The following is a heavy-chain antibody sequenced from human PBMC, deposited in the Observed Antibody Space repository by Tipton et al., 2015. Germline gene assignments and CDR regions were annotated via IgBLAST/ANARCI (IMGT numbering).Heavy chain of an antibody. CDR3: VKGPPGRAPVGMGN. Sequence: QLVQSGGGLIQPGGSLRLSCAASGFTVSSKYMSWVRQAPGKGPEWVSIIYSGGSTYYPDSVKGRFTISRDNSKNTVYLQMNSLRAEDTAVYYCVKGPPGRAPVGMGNWGQGTLVTVSS. D-gene: IGHD6-13*01. V-gene: IGHV3-53*01. CDR2: IYSGGST. J-gene: IGHJ4*02. CDR1: GFTVSSKY.